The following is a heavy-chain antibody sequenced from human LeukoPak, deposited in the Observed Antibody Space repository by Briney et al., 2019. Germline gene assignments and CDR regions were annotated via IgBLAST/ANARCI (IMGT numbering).Heavy chain of an antibody. J-gene: IGHJ4*02. Sequence: ASVKVSCKVSGYTLTELSMHWVRQAPGKGGEWMGGFDPEDGETIYAQKFQGRVTMTEDTSTDTAYMELSSLRSEDTAVYYCATMQTGLSGFDYWGQGTLVTVSS. D-gene: IGHD1-14*01. V-gene: IGHV1-24*01. CDR3: ATMQTGLSGFDY. CDR1: GYTLTELS. CDR2: FDPEDGET.